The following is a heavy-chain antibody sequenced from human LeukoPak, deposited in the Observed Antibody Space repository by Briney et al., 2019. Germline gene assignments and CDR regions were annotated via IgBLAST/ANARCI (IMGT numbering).Heavy chain of an antibody. CDR1: GGSISSYY. V-gene: IGHV4-59*08. J-gene: IGHJ3*02. CDR2: IYYSGST. Sequence: PSETLSLTCTVSGGSISSYYWSWIRQPPGKGLEWIGYIYYSGSTNYNPSLKSRVTISVDTSKNQFSLKLSSVTAADTAVYYCARHVWSSSSTGAFDIWGQGTMVTVSS. CDR3: ARHVWSSSSTGAFDI. D-gene: IGHD6-13*01.